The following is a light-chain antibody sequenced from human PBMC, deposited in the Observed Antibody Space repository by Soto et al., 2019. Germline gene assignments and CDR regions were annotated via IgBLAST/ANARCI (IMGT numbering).Light chain of an antibody. CDR3: QAWDSSTAVV. V-gene: IGLV3-1*01. CDR1: KLGDKY. Sequence: YELTQPPSVSVSPGQTASITCSGDKLGDKYACWYQQKPGQSPVLVIYQDSKRPSGIPERFSGSNSGNTATLTISGTQAMDEADYYCQAWDSSTAVVFGGGTKVTVL. CDR2: QDS. J-gene: IGLJ2*01.